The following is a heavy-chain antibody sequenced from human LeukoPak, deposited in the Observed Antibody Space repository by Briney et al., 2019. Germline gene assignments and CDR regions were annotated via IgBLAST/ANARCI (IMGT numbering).Heavy chain of an antibody. CDR2: ISAYNGNT. D-gene: IGHD2/OR15-2a*01. J-gene: IGHJ2*01. V-gene: IGHV1-18*01. CDR3: ARGSPSYAQWHFDL. Sequence: ASVKVSCKASGYTFTSYGISWVRQAPGQGLEWMGWISAYNGNTNYAQKLQGRVTMTTDTPTSTAYMELRSLRSDDTAVYYCARGSPSYAQWHFDLWGRGTLVTVSS. CDR1: GYTFTSYG.